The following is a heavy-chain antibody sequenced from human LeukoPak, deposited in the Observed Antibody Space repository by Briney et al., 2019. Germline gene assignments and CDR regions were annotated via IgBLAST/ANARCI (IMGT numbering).Heavy chain of an antibody. Sequence: SETLSLTCTVSGGSFSGGSYYWSWIRQPPGTGLEWIGNIYYSGSTNYNPSLKSRVTISVDTSKNQFSLKLSSVTAADTAVYYCARGAAGYCSGGSCGYYYYYGMDVWGKGTTVTVSS. J-gene: IGHJ6*04. V-gene: IGHV4-61*01. D-gene: IGHD2-15*01. CDR3: ARGAAGYCSGGSCGYYYYYGMDV. CDR1: GGSFSGGSYY. CDR2: IYYSGST.